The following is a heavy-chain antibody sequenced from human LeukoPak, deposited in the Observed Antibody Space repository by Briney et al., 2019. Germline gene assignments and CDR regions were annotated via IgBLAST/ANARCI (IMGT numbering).Heavy chain of an antibody. Sequence: ASVKVSCKASGYTFSDYDIKWVRQATGHGLEWMGWINPNSGNAGYAQKFQGRVTMTRNTSISTAYMELSSLRSEDTAVYYCARALAWGGSSYSYYYMDVWDKGTTVTVSS. CDR3: ARALAWGGSSYSYYYMDV. CDR1: GYTFSDYD. D-gene: IGHD1-26*01. J-gene: IGHJ6*03. CDR2: INPNSGNA. V-gene: IGHV1-8*01.